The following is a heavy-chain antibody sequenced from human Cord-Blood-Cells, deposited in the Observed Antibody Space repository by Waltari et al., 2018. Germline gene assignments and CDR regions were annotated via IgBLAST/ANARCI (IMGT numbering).Heavy chain of an antibody. D-gene: IGHD1-26*01. V-gene: IGHV1-45*02. CDR1: GYTFTYRY. J-gene: IGHJ4*02. CDR2: ITPFNGNT. CDR3: ASGSGSNPLDY. Sequence: QMQLVQSGAEVKKTGSSVKVSCKASGYTFTYRYLHWVRQAPGQALEWMGWITPFNGNTNDAQKFQDRVTITRDRSMSTAYMELSSLRSEDTAMYYCASGSGSNPLDYWGQGTLVTVSS.